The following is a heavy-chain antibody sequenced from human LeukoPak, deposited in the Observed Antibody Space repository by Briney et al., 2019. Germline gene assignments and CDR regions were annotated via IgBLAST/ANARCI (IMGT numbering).Heavy chain of an antibody. CDR3: ARDQLRYYGSNNYYSDMDF. V-gene: IGHV1-18*01. CDR2: ISAYNGGT. J-gene: IGHJ6*02. D-gene: IGHD3-10*01. CDR1: GCTFTSYA. Sequence: ASVKVSCKASGCTFTSYAIAWVRQAPGQGLEWMGWISAYNGGTNYAQKFRGRVTMTTDTSTNTGYMELRSLRSDDTAVYLCARDQLRYYGSNNYYSDMDFWGQGTTVTVSS.